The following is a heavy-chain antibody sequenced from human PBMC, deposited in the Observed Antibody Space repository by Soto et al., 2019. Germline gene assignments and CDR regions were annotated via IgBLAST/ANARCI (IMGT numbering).Heavy chain of an antibody. CDR3: ARDYYDRGGRPTIDY. CDR1: GGSFSGYY. J-gene: IGHJ4*02. V-gene: IGHV4-34*01. Sequence: QVQLQQWGAGLLKPSETLSLTCAVYGGSFSGYYWSWIRQPPGKGLEWIGEINHSGSTNYNPSLKSRVTISVDTSKNQFSLTLSSVTAADTAVYYCARDYYDRGGRPTIDYWGQGTLVTVSS. CDR2: INHSGST. D-gene: IGHD3-22*01.